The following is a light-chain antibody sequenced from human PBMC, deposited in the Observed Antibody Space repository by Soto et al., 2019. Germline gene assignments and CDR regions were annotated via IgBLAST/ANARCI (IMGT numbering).Light chain of an antibody. CDR3: QQYDSSPKT. Sequence: EIVLTQSPGTLSLSPGERATLTCTARQSVTSSGAGSLIYGASSRATGIPDRFSGSGSGTDFTLTIRRLEPEDFAVYYCQQYDSSPKTFGQGPKVDIK. CDR2: GAS. J-gene: IGKJ1*01. CDR1: QSVTSSG. V-gene: IGKV3-20*01.